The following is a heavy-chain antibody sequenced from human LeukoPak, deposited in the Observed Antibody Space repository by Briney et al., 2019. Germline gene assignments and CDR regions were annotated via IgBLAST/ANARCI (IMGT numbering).Heavy chain of an antibody. CDR2: IYTSGST. CDR3: ARAITGDEFDP. D-gene: IGHD3-16*01. V-gene: IGHV4-4*07. CDR1: GGSISSYY. Sequence: PPETLCLSCAVSGGSISSYYWSWIRQPSGKGLEWMARIYTSGSTNYNPALMSRLTMSLDTSKNRFPLKLSSVTAADAAVYYCARAITGDEFDPWGQGTLVSVSS. J-gene: IGHJ5*02.